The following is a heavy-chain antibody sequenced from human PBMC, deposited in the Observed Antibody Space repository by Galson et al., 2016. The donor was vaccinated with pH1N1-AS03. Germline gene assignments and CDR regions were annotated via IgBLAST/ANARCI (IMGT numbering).Heavy chain of an antibody. CDR1: EGTSSNFG. Sequence: SVKVSCKASEGTSSNFGISWVRQAPGQGLEWMGGFIPIFGTANVAQKFKGRVTITADNLELSSLRSDDTAVYYCARDNYYDTGAFYGHFDFWGQGTLLVVSS. V-gene: IGHV1-69*06. CDR3: ARDNYYDTGAFYGHFDF. D-gene: IGHD3-22*01. J-gene: IGHJ4*02. CDR2: FIPIFGTA.